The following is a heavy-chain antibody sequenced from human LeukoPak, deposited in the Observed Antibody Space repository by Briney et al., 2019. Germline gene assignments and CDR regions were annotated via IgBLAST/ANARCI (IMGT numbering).Heavy chain of an antibody. J-gene: IGHJ6*03. CDR3: ARHRLGEKYVVAAGKDYYYYYMDV. D-gene: IGHD2-15*01. CDR1: GGSFSGYY. V-gene: IGHV4-34*01. CDR2: INHSGST. Sequence: SETLSLTCAVYGGSFSGYYWSWIRQPPGKGLEWIGEINHSGSTNYNPSLKSRVTISVDTSKNQFSLKLSSVTAADTPMYYCARHRLGEKYVVAAGKDYYYYYMDVWGKGTTVTISS.